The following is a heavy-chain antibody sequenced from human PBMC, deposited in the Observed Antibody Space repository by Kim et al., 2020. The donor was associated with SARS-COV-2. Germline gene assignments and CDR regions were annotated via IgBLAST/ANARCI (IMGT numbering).Heavy chain of an antibody. J-gene: IGHJ4*02. D-gene: IGHD3-10*01. CDR3: ARDGNSLYYYGSGSYQYYFDY. V-gene: IGHV3-30*07. Sequence: FTISRDNSKNTLYLQMNSLRAEDTAVYYCARDGNSLYYYGSGSYQYYFDYWGQGTLVTVSS.